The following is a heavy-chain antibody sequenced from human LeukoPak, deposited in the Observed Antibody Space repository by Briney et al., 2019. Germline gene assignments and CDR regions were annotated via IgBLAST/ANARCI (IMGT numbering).Heavy chain of an antibody. D-gene: IGHD2/OR15-2a*01. V-gene: IGHV3-21*01. J-gene: IGHJ4*02. Sequence: NPGGSLRLSCAASGFTFSTHSMNWVRQAPGKGLEWVSSISSTSDFIFYADSVKGRFTISRGNTKNSLYLQINSLRVEDTAVYYCVRGSILTIKYDFWGQGTLVTVSS. CDR2: ISSTSDFI. CDR3: VRGSILTIKYDF. CDR1: GFTFSTHS.